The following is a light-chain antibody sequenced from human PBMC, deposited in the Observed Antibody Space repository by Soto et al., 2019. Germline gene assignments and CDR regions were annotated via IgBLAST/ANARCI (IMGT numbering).Light chain of an antibody. Sequence: EIVMTQSPATPSVSPGERATLSCRASQRLSSSYLAWYQQKPGQAPRLLIQGASSRATGIPDRFSGSGSGTDFTLTISRLEPEDFAVYYCQQFGSSAWTFGQGTKWIS. CDR2: GAS. V-gene: IGKV3-20*01. CDR1: QRLSSSY. CDR3: QQFGSSAWT. J-gene: IGKJ1*01.